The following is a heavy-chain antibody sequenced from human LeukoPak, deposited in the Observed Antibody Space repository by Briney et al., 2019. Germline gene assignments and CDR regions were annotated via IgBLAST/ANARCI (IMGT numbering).Heavy chain of an antibody. J-gene: IGHJ3*02. Sequence: GGSLRLSCAASGFTFSSYGIHWVRQAPGKGLEWVAFIRYDGNNKYYAASVKGRFTISRDNSKITLYLQMNSLRAEDTAVYYCARVSGGSSSWYPAHDAFDIWGQGTMVTVSS. D-gene: IGHD6-13*01. CDR1: GFTFSSYG. V-gene: IGHV3-30*02. CDR2: IRYDGNNK. CDR3: ARVSGGSSSWYPAHDAFDI.